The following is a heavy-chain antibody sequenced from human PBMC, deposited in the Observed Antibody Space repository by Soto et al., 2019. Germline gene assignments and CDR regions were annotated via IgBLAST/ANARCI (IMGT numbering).Heavy chain of an antibody. CDR1: GFTFSTYE. Sequence: VQLVESGGGLVQPGGSLRLSCAASGFTFSTYEMNWVRQAPGEGLEWVSYISSSGTTIYYAGSVKGRFTISRDNARNSLYLQMNSLRAEDTAVYYCARAGTAMAFYYYYDMDVWGQGTTVTVSS. CDR2: ISSSGTTI. J-gene: IGHJ6*02. CDR3: ARAGTAMAFYYYYDMDV. D-gene: IGHD5-18*01. V-gene: IGHV3-48*03.